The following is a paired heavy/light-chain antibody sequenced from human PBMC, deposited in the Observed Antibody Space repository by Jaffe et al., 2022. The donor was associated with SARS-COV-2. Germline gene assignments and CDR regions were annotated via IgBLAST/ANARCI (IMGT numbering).Heavy chain of an antibody. CDR1: GYTFTKSP. V-gene: IGHV7-4-1*02. CDR2: INTNTGNP. D-gene: IGHD3-9*01. CDR3: ASDILN. J-gene: IGHJ4*02. Sequence: QVQLVQSGPELMRPGASIKISCKTSGYTFTKSPLNWLRQAPGQGPEWMGWINTNTGNPTYAQAFTRRFVFSLDTSVSTAFLQISSLKTEDSAVYYCASDILNWGQGTLVTVSS.
Light chain of an antibody. CDR2: KTS. Sequence: DIQMTQSPSTLSASVGDRVTITCRTTQTISIWLAWYQQRPGKAPKVLIDKTSNLQSGVPSRFSGSGSGTEFTLTINGLQPDDFATYYCQQYNGPPYTFGQGTRLEIK. V-gene: IGKV1-5*03. J-gene: IGKJ2*01. CDR1: QTISIW. CDR3: QQYNGPPYT.